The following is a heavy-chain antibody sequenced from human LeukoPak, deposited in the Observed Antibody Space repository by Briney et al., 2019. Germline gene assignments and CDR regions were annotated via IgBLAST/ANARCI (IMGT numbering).Heavy chain of an antibody. CDR2: IYYSGST. Sequence: SETLSLTCTVSGGSISTSDSFWDWMRQPPGKGPEWIGSIYYSGSTFYNQSLKSRVALSVDTSKNQFSLRLKSVTAADTAAYYCARNRGSNFDWSDYWGQGILVTVSS. D-gene: IGHD3-9*01. J-gene: IGHJ4*02. V-gene: IGHV4-39*01. CDR3: ARNRGSNFDWSDY. CDR1: GGSISTSDSF.